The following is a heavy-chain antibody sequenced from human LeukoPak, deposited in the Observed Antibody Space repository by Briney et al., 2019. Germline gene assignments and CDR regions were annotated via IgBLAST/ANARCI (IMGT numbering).Heavy chain of an antibody. Sequence: PSETLSLTCTVSGGSVSSGSYYWSWIRQPPGKGLEWIGYIYYSGSTNYNPSLKSRVTISVDTSKNQFSLKLSSVTAADTAVYYCARLHYYDSSGYLPDYYYGMDVWGQGTTVTVSS. CDR3: ARLHYYDSSGYLPDYYYGMDV. CDR2: IYYSGST. J-gene: IGHJ6*02. V-gene: IGHV4-61*01. CDR1: GGSVSSGSYY. D-gene: IGHD3-22*01.